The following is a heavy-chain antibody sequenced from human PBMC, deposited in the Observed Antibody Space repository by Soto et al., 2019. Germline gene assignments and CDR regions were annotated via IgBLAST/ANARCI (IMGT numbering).Heavy chain of an antibody. D-gene: IGHD1-26*01. Sequence: ASVKVSCKASGYTFTSYDINWVRQATGQGLEWMGWMNPNSGNTGYAQKFQGRVTMTRNTSISTAYMELSSLRSEDTAVYYCARPTSFQYYYYMDVRGKGTTVTVSS. CDR1: GYTFTSYD. CDR3: ARPTSFQYYYYMDV. V-gene: IGHV1-8*01. CDR2: MNPNSGNT. J-gene: IGHJ6*03.